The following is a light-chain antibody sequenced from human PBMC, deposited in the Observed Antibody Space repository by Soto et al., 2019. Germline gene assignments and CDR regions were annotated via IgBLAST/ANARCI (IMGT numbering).Light chain of an antibody. CDR1: QSISTW. Sequence: IHMTHSPSTLPASVLYRVTITCLASQSISTWLAWYQQKPGKAPKLLIYDASILQTGVPSRFSGSGSGTDFTLTINSLQPEDFATYYCQQAKSFPVTFGQGTRLEI. J-gene: IGKJ5*01. CDR3: QQAKSFPVT. V-gene: IGKV1-12*01. CDR2: DAS.